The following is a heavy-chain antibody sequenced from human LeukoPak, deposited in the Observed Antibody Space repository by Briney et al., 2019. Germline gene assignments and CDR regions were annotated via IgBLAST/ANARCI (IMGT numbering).Heavy chain of an antibody. CDR3: ARDLSIAAAGTDLDY. CDR2: ISSSSSYI. CDR1: GFTFSSYS. J-gene: IGHJ4*02. Sequence: GGSLRLSCAASGFTFSSYSMNWVRQAPGKGLEWVSSISSSSSYIYYADSVKGRFTISRDNAKNSLHLQMNSLRAEDTAVYYCARDLSIAAAGTDLDYWGQGTLVTVSS. D-gene: IGHD6-13*01. V-gene: IGHV3-21*01.